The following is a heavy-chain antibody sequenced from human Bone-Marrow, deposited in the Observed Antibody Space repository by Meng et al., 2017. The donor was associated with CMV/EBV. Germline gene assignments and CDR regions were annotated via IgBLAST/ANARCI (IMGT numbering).Heavy chain of an antibody. V-gene: IGHV1-69*02. D-gene: IGHD3-22*01. CDR3: ARVGPDYDSSGYYYPD. Sequence: SVKVSCKASGGTFSSYTISWVRQAPGQGLEWMGRIIPILGIANYAQKFQGRVTITADKSTSTAYMELSSLRSEDTAVYYCARVGPDYDSSGYYYPDWGQGTLVTVSS. J-gene: IGHJ4*02. CDR2: IIPILGIA. CDR1: GGTFSSYT.